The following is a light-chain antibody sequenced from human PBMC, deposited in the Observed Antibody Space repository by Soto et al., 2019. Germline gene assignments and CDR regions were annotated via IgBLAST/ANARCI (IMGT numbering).Light chain of an antibody. J-gene: IGLJ3*02. Sequence: QSALTQPASVSGSPGQSITISCTGTSSDVGGYNYVSWYQQHPGKAPKLMIYEVSNRPSGVSNRFSGSKSGNTASLTISGLQAEDAADYYCSSYTSSANWVVGGGTKVTVL. CDR2: EVS. V-gene: IGLV2-14*01. CDR1: SSDVGGYNY. CDR3: SSYTSSANWV.